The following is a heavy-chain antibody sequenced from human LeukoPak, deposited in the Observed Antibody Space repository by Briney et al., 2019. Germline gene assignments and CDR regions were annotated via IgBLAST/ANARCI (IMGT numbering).Heavy chain of an antibody. D-gene: IGHD3-9*01. J-gene: IGHJ4*02. V-gene: IGHV3-21*01. CDR1: GFTFSSYS. CDR3: ARDVTYYDILTGYLPLYYFDY. Sequence: GGSLRLSCAASGFTFSSYSMNWVRQAPGKGLEWVSSISSSSGYIYYADSVKGRFTISRENAKNSLYLQMNSLRAEDTAVYYCARDVTYYDILTGYLPLYYFDYWGQGTLVTVSS. CDR2: ISSSSGYI.